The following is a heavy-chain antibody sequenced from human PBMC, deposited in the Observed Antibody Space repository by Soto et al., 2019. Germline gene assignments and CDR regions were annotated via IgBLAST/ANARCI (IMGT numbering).Heavy chain of an antibody. J-gene: IGHJ4*02. Sequence: QVQLVQSGAEVKKPGSSVKVYCKDSGGTFSSYSISWVRKAPGQGSEWMGRIIPILGIANYAQKFQGRVTLTVNKSTRKAYMQLRSLTSEVTDVYYCDRGRGDYDFGRGPDYWGQGTLVTVSS. V-gene: IGHV1-69*02. CDR3: DRGRGDYDFGRGPDY. CDR1: GGTFSSYS. D-gene: IGHD3-3*01. CDR2: IIPILGIA.